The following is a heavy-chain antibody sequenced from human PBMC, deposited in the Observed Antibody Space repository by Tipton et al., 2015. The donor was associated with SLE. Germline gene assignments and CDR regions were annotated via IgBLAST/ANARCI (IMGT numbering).Heavy chain of an antibody. CDR3: ARARYDFWSGYDY. J-gene: IGHJ4*02. V-gene: IGHV3-48*01. Sequence: SLRLSCAASGFTFSSYSMNWVRQAPGKGLEWVSYISSSSSTIYYADSVKGRFTISRDNAKNSLYLQMNSLRAEDTAVYYCARARYDFWSGYDYWGQGTLVTVSS. D-gene: IGHD3-3*01. CDR2: ISSSSSTI. CDR1: GFTFSSYS.